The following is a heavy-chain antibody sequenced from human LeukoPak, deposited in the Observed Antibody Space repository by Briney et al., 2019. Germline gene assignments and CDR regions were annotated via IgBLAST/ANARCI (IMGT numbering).Heavy chain of an antibody. D-gene: IGHD3-22*01. CDR1: GGSFSGYY. J-gene: IGHJ4*02. V-gene: IGHV4-59*01. CDR3: ARTYYDSSGYYYASYYFDY. Sequence: PSETLSLTCAVYGGSFSGYYWNWIRQPPGKGLEWIGYIYYSGSTNYNPSLKSRVTISVDTSKNQFSLKLSSVTAADTAVYYCARTYYDSSGYYYASYYFDYWGQGTLVTVSS. CDR2: IYYSGST.